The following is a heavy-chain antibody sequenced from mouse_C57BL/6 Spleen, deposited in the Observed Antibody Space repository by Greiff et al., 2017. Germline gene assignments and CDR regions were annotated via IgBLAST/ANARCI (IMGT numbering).Heavy chain of an antibody. J-gene: IGHJ2*01. CDR2: INPNNGGT. V-gene: IGHV1-26*01. CDR3: AREGTVDY. D-gene: IGHD4-1*01. CDR1: GYTFTDYY. Sequence: VQLQQSGPELVKPGASVKISCKASGYTFTDYYMNWVKQSHGKSLEWIGDINPNNGGTSYNQKFKGKATLTVDKSSSTSYMELRSLTSEDSAVYYCAREGTVDYWGQGTTLTVSS.